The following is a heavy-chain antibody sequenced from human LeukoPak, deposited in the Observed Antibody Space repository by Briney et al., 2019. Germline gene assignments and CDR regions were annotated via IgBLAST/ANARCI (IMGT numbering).Heavy chain of an antibody. J-gene: IGHJ4*02. Sequence: GGSLRLSCAASGFTFSSYAMSWVRQAPGKGLEWVSAISGSGGSTYYADSVKGRFTISRDNAKNSLYLQMNSLRAEDTALYYCARVLYYDSSGPDYWGQGTLDTVSS. V-gene: IGHV3-23*01. CDR2: ISGSGGST. CDR1: GFTFSSYA. D-gene: IGHD3-22*01. CDR3: ARVLYYDSSGPDY.